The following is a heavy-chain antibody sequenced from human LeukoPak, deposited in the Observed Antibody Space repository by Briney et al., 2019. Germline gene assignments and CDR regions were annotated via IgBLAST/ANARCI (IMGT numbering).Heavy chain of an antibody. Sequence: GGSLRLSCAASGFTFSSYSMNWVRQAPGKGLEWVSYISSSSSTIYYADSVKGRFTISRDNAKNSLYLQMNSLRAEDTAVYYCARDFTQDDFWSGFFDYWGQGTLVTVSS. V-gene: IGHV3-48*01. CDR1: GFTFSSYS. CDR2: ISSSSSTI. CDR3: ARDFTQDDFWSGFFDY. J-gene: IGHJ4*02. D-gene: IGHD3-3*01.